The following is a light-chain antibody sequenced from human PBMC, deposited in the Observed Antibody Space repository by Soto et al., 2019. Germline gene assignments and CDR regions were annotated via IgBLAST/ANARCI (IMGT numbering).Light chain of an antibody. CDR2: AAS. V-gene: IGKV3-11*01. J-gene: IGKJ1*01. CDR1: QSVGSF. CDR3: LQRSNWPWT. Sequence: EIVLPQSPATLSLSPGARAPLSGGASQSVGSFLAWYQQKPGQAPRLLIDAASNRATCIPARFSGRGSGKDGTRTISSLETEDGAVYYGLQRSNWPWTFGQGTKVEIK.